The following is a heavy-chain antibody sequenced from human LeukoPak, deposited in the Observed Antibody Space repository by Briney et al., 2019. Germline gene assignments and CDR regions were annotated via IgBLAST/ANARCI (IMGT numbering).Heavy chain of an antibody. Sequence: ASVKVSFKASGYTFISYAINWVRQAPGQGLEWMGWISAYNGNSNYTQNFQGRVTITTDTSTSTAYLELRSLRSDDTAVYYCARDGRTYYDVLTGYFVHWYFDLWGRGTLVTVSS. D-gene: IGHD3-9*01. CDR3: ARDGRTYYDVLTGYFVHWYFDL. CDR2: ISAYNGNS. CDR1: GYTFISYA. J-gene: IGHJ2*01. V-gene: IGHV1-18*04.